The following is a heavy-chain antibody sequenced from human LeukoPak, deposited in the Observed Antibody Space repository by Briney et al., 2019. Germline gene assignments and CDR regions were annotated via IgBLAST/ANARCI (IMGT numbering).Heavy chain of an antibody. D-gene: IGHD3-10*01. V-gene: IGHV3-74*03. J-gene: IGHJ4*02. CDR2: IKMDERSA. Sequence: GGSLRLSCTVSGFTITNNWMYWVRQAPGRGLVWVSRIKMDERSAVYADSVKGRFIISRDNAKNTVYLQMNSLRADDTAVYYCATVFKGSFLQDYWGQGTLVTVSS. CDR1: GFTITNNW. CDR3: ATVFKGSFLQDY.